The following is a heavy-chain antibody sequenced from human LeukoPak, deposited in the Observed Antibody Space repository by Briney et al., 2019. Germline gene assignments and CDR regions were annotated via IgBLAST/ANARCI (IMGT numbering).Heavy chain of an antibody. CDR2: ISAYNGNT. D-gene: IGHD2-2*01. V-gene: IGHV1-18*01. J-gene: IGHJ5*02. CDR1: GYTFAMNG. Sequence: ASVKVSCKASGYTFAMNGISWVRQAPGQGLERMGWISAYNGNTNYAQKLQGRVTMTTDTSTSTAYMELRSLRSDDTAVYYCARVAIVVVPAPYNWFDPWGQGTLVTVSS. CDR3: ARVAIVVVPAPYNWFDP.